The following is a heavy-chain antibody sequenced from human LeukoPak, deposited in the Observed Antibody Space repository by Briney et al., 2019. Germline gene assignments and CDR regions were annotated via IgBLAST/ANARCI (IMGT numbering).Heavy chain of an antibody. Sequence: SGGSLRLSCAASGFPFRTYWMSWVRQAPGKGLEWVASINEDGSEKHSVDSVKGRFTVSRDNAENSLYLQMNSPRAEDTAVYYCGRPGTHWNYDYWGQGILVTISS. D-gene: IGHD1-7*01. J-gene: IGHJ4*02. CDR2: INEDGSEK. CDR1: GFPFRTYW. V-gene: IGHV3-7*01. CDR3: GRPGTHWNYDY.